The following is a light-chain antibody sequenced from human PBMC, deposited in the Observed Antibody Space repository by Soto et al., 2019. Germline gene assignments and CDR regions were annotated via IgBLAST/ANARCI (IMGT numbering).Light chain of an antibody. V-gene: IGLV1-47*01. J-gene: IGLJ2*01. CDR3: AAWDDSLSAL. Sequence: QSVLTQPTSASRTPGQRVTISCSGSSSNIGSNYVYWYQQLPGTAPKLLIYRNNQRPSGVPDRFSGSKSGTSASLAISGLRSEDEADYYCAAWDDSLSALFGGGTQLTVL. CDR2: RNN. CDR1: SSNIGSNY.